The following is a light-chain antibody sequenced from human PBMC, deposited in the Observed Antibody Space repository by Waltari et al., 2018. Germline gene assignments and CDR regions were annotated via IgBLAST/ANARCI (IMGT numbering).Light chain of an antibody. V-gene: IGLV3-1*01. CDR3: QTWDRKSLV. J-gene: IGLJ3*02. CDR1: NLGDEH. Sequence: SYDLTQPTSVSVSPGQTGSISCSGDNLGDEHACWYQKKAGQSPILVNFEDDKRPSGIPERFSGSKSGNTATLTISGAQSSDEADYYCQTWDRKSLVFGGGTKLTVL. CDR2: EDD.